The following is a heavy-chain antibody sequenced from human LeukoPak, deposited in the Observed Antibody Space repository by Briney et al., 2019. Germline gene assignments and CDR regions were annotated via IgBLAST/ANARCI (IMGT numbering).Heavy chain of an antibody. Sequence: TGGSLRLSCAASEFTFSNFGMHWVRQAPGKGLEWVSAISGSGGSTYYADSVKGRFTISRDNSKNTLYLQMNSLRAEDTAVYYCAKGLGPDTAMVLPPYYFDYWGQGTLVTVSS. CDR1: EFTFSNFG. D-gene: IGHD5-18*01. CDR2: ISGSGGST. V-gene: IGHV3-23*01. CDR3: AKGLGPDTAMVLPPYYFDY. J-gene: IGHJ4*02.